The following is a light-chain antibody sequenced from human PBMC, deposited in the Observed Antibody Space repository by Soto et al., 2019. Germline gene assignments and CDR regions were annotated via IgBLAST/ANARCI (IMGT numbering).Light chain of an antibody. Sequence: DIVMTQSPDSLAVSLGERATINCKSSQSVLYSSNNKNYLAWYQQKPGQPPKLLIYWASTRESGVPDRFSGSGSGTDFTLTISSLQAEDVAVYYCQQYYSTRGGTLGQGTKVEIK. CDR3: QQYYSTRGGT. V-gene: IGKV4-1*01. CDR2: WAS. CDR1: QSVLYSSNNKNY. J-gene: IGKJ1*01.